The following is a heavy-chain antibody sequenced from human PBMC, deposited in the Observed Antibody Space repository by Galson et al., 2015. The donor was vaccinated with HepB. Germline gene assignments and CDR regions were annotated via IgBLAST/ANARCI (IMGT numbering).Heavy chain of an antibody. Sequence: SLRLSCAASGFTFSSYSMNWVRQAPGKGLEWVSYISISSNTIYYADSVKGRFTISRDNAKNSLYLQMNSLRDEDTAVFYCATSRGSWRGDALDIWGQGTVVTVSS. CDR1: GFTFSSYS. CDR2: ISISSNTI. CDR3: ATSRGSWRGDALDI. D-gene: IGHD2-15*01. V-gene: IGHV3-48*02. J-gene: IGHJ3*02.